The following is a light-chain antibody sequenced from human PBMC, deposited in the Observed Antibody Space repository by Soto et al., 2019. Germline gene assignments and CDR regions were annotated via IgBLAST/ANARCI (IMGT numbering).Light chain of an antibody. CDR2: AAS. CDR1: QSISSY. V-gene: IGKV1-39*01. CDR3: QQSYSTPRT. J-gene: IGKJ1*01. Sequence: DIQMTQSPSSLSXSXGXXXTXXXRASQSISSYLNWYQLKPGKAPKLLIYAASSLQSGVPSRFSGSGSGTDFTLTISSLQPEDFATYYCQQSYSTPRTFGQGTKVDIK.